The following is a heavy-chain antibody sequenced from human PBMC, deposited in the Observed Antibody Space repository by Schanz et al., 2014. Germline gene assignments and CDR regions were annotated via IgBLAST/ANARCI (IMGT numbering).Heavy chain of an antibody. CDR3: AGGQKSGWLGDWFDP. J-gene: IGHJ5*02. V-gene: IGHV3-11*01. CDR2: ISSRGTTI. CDR1: GFTFSDYY. Sequence: VQLEESGGGLVTPGGSLRLSCAASGFTFSDYYMSWIRQAPGKGLECISYISSRGTTIYYADSVKGRFTISRDNAENSLYLQMSSLRAEDTAVYYCAGGQKSGWLGDWFDPWGQGTLVTVSS. D-gene: IGHD6-19*01.